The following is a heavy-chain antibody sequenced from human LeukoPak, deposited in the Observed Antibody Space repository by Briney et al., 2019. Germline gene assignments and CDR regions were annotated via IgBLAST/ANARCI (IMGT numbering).Heavy chain of an antibody. J-gene: IGHJ4*02. CDR1: GFTVSSNY. D-gene: IGHD6-6*01. Sequence: PGGSLRLSCAASGFTVSSNYMSWVRQAPGKGLEWVSSISDSSSYIYYADSGKGRFTISRDNAKRSLFLQMNSLRAEDTAGYYCARGEWSSSPFDYWGQGTLVAVSS. V-gene: IGHV3-21*01. CDR2: ISDSSSYI. CDR3: ARGEWSSSPFDY.